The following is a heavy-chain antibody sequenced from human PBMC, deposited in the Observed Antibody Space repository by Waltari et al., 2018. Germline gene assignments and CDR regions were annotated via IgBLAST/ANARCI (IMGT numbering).Heavy chain of an antibody. CDR1: GGSFRGYY. V-gene: IGHV4-34*02. CDR2: INHNGNI. Sequence: QVQLQQWGAGLLQPSETLSLTCAVYGGSFRGYYWGWVRQPPGKGLEWIGEINHNGNINRNPSLRSRVTMLVDTSKSQLSLKINSVTAADTAVYYCVRLEDCTGPGGNCYSGDSLAMDVWGQGTTVTVSS. D-gene: IGHD2-8*02. J-gene: IGHJ6*02. CDR3: VRLEDCTGPGGNCYSGDSLAMDV.